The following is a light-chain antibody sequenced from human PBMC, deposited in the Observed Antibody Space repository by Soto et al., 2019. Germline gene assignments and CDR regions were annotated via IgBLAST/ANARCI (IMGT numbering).Light chain of an antibody. V-gene: IGKV3-20*01. Sequence: IVMTQSPATLSVSTGERATLSCTASQTVTTNLAWYQHKPGQAPRLLIYGASTRATGIPDRFSGSGSGTDFTLTISRLEPEDFAVYYCQQYGSSLIPFGQGTRLAVK. CDR2: GAS. J-gene: IGKJ5*01. CDR3: QQYGSSLIP. CDR1: QTVTTN.